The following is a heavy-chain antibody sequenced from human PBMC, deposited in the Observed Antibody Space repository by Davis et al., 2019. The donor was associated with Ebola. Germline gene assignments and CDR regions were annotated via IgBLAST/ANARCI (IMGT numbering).Heavy chain of an antibody. V-gene: IGHV4-39*07. CDR2: IYYSGST. J-gene: IGHJ3*02. D-gene: IGHD3-10*01. CDR1: GGSISSSSYY. Sequence: MPSETLSLTCTVSGGSISSSSYYWGWIGQPPGKGLEWIGSIYYSGSTYYNPSLKSRVTISVDTSKNQFSLKLSPVTAANTAVYYCARYYGSGSLADAFDIWGQGTMVTVSS. CDR3: ARYYGSGSLADAFDI.